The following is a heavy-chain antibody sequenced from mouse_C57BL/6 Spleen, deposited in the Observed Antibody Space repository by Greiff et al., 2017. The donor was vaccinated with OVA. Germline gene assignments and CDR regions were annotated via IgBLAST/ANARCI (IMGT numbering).Heavy chain of an antibody. CDR3: ARHGATVEYYFDY. J-gene: IGHJ2*01. V-gene: IGHV5-6*01. CDR1: GFTFSSYG. CDR2: ISSGGSYT. Sequence: EVHLVESGGDLVKPGGSLKLSCAASGFTFSSYGMSWVRQTPDKRLEWVATISSGGSYTYYPDSVKGRFTISRDNAKNTLYLQMSSLKSEDTAMYYCARHGATVEYYFDYWGQGTTLTVSS. D-gene: IGHD1-1*01.